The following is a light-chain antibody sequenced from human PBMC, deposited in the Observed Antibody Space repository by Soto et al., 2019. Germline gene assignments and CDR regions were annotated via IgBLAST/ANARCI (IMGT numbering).Light chain of an antibody. V-gene: IGKV1-5*03. CDR2: QAS. Sequence: DIQMTQSPSTLSASVGDRVTITCRASQSVDTCLAWYQQKPGKAPHLLIYQASSLETGVPSRFSGSGSVTEFTLTISSLQPDDFATYYCQQFYRYPWTFGQGTKVEI. CDR1: QSVDTC. CDR3: QQFYRYPWT. J-gene: IGKJ1*01.